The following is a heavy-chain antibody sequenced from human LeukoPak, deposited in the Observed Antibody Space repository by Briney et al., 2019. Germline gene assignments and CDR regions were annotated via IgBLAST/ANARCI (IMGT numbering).Heavy chain of an antibody. CDR1: GFTFSSYA. Sequence: GRSLRLSCAASGFTFSSYAMHWVRQAPGKGLEWVAVISYDGSNKYYADSVKDRFTISRDNSKNTLYLQMNSLRAEDTAVYYCTVLLGYCSGGSCYSLDYWGQGTLVTVSS. CDR3: TVLLGYCSGGSCYSLDY. CDR2: ISYDGSNK. D-gene: IGHD2-15*01. V-gene: IGHV3-30-3*01. J-gene: IGHJ4*02.